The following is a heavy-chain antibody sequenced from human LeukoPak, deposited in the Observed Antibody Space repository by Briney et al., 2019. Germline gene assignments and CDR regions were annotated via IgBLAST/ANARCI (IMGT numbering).Heavy chain of an antibody. CDR3: ARAGGYCSGGSCYRGYSWFDP. D-gene: IGHD2-15*01. CDR1: GFTFSSSG. CDR2: XLXXGSNK. Sequence: SXRLSCAASGFTFSSSGMHWVRQAPGKGLEWVXXXLXXGSNKYYADSVKGRFTISRDNSKNTLYLQVNSLRVEDTAVYYCARAGGYCSGGSCYRGYSWFDPWGQGTLVTVSS. V-gene: IGHV3-33*01. J-gene: IGHJ5*02.